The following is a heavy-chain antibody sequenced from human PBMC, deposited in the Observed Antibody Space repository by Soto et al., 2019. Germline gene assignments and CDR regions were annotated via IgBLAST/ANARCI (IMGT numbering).Heavy chain of an antibody. CDR3: ARGKGGYNAHPGDY. CDR1: GGSFSGYY. J-gene: IGHJ4*02. Sequence: QVQLQQWGAGLLKPSETLSLTCAVYGGSFSGYYWSWIRQPPGKGLEWIGEINHSGSTNYNPSLKSRVTRSVDTSKNQFSLKLSSVTAADTAVYYGARGKGGYNAHPGDYWGQGTLVTVSS. V-gene: IGHV4-34*01. D-gene: IGHD5-12*01. CDR2: INHSGST.